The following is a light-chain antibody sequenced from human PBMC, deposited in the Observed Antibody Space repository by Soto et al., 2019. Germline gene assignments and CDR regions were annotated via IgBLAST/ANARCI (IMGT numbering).Light chain of an antibody. CDR1: QSVSSN. J-gene: IGKJ1*01. V-gene: IGKV3-15*01. CDR2: GAS. Sequence: VLTQSPATLSLSPGERATLSCRASQSVSSNLAWYQQKPGQAARLLIYGASTRATGIPARFSGSGSGTEFTLTISSLQSEDFAVYYCQQYNNWPPWTFGQGTKVDIK. CDR3: QQYNNWPPWT.